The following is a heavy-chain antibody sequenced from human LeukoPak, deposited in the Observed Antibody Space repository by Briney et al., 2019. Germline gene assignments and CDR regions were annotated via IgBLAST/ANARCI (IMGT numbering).Heavy chain of an antibody. D-gene: IGHD6-13*01. CDR3: ARVVSSSWQDY. CDR2: IYYSGST. Sequence: SQTLSLTCTVSGGSISSGDYYWSWIRQPPGKGLEWIGYIYYSGSTYYNPSLKSRVTTSVDTSKNQFSLKLSSVTAADTAVYYCARVVSSSWQDYWGQGTLVTVSS. V-gene: IGHV4-30-4*01. CDR1: GGSISSGDYY. J-gene: IGHJ4*02.